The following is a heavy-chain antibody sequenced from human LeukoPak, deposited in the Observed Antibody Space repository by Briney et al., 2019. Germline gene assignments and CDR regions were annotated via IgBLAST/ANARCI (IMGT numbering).Heavy chain of an antibody. CDR3: ARVAYDFWSGCHYYYYYYMDV. D-gene: IGHD3-3*01. CDR2: IKSDGSRT. V-gene: IGHV3-74*01. Sequence: GGSLRLSCAASGFTFSNYWMHWVRQAPGKGLVWVSRIKSDGSRTDYADSVKGRFTISRDNSKNTLYLQMNSLRAEDTAVYYCARVAYDFWSGCHYYYYYYMDVWGKGTTVTVSS. J-gene: IGHJ6*03. CDR1: GFTFSNYW.